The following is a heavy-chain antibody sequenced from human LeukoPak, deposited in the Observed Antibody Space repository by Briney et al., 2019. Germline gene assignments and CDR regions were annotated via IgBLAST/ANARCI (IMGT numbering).Heavy chain of an antibody. CDR2: ISAYNGNT. CDR3: ARDPEDYYDILTGYPTPPMDV. D-gene: IGHD3-9*01. V-gene: IGHV1-18*01. Sequence: ASVKVSCKASGYTFTSYGISWVRQAPGQGLEWMGWISAYNGNTNYAQKLQGRVTMTTDTSTSTAYMELRSLRSDDTAVYYCARDPEDYYDILTGYPTPPMDVWGQGTTVTVSS. J-gene: IGHJ6*02. CDR1: GYTFTSYG.